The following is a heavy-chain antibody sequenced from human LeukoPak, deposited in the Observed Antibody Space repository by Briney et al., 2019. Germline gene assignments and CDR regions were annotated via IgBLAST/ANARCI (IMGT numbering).Heavy chain of an antibody. Sequence: PGGSLRLSCAASGFTFSTYGIHWVRQAPGMGLEWVGFIRYDRSNKYYADSVKGRFTISRDTSINTAYLQMNSLRAEDTGVYYCSKEGYSSGWYEDYWGQGTLVNGSS. CDR3: SKEGYSSGWYEDY. CDR2: IRYDRSNK. J-gene: IGHJ4*02. CDR1: GFTFSTYG. D-gene: IGHD6-19*01. V-gene: IGHV3-30*02.